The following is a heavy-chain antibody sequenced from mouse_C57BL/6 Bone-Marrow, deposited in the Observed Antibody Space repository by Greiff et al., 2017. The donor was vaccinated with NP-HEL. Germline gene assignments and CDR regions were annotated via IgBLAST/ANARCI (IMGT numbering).Heavy chain of an antibody. CDR2: ISSGSSTI. V-gene: IGHV5-17*01. CDR1: GFTFSDYG. CDR3: ARGGWGGDY. D-gene: IGHD3-3*01. Sequence: EVKVVESGGGLVKPGGSLKLSCAASGFTFSDYGMHWVRQAPEKGLEWVAYISSGSSTIYYADTVKGRFTISRDNAKHTLFLQMTGLRSEDTAMYYCARGGWGGDYWGQGTTLTVSS. J-gene: IGHJ2*01.